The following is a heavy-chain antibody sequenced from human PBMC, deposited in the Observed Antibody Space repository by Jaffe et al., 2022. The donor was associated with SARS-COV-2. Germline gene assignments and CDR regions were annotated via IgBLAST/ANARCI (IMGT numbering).Heavy chain of an antibody. D-gene: IGHD2-2*01. J-gene: IGHJ2*01. V-gene: IGHV4-61*02. Sequence: QVQLQESGPGLVKPSQTLSLTCTVSDGSISSGGYYWSWIRQPAGKGLEWIGRIYTSGSTNYNPSLKSRVTISVDTSKNQFSLNLNSVTAADTAVYYCARVFTTLDWYFDLWGRGTLVIVSS. CDR3: ARVFTTLDWYFDL. CDR2: IYTSGST. CDR1: DGSISSGGYY.